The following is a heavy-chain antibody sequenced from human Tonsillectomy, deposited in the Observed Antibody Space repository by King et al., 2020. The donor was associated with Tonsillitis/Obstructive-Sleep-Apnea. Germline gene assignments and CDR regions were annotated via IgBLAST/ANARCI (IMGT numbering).Heavy chain of an antibody. CDR1: GFSLSTSGMC. J-gene: IGHJ4*02. D-gene: IGHD3-22*01. CDR2: IDWDDDK. Sequence: VTLKESGPALVKPTQTLTLTCTFSGFSLSTSGMCVSWIRQPPGTALEWLAHIDWDDDKYYSTSLKTRLTISKDTSKNQVVLTMTKMDPLDTATYYCARTYYYDSSGYYDVDYWGQGTLVTVSS. V-gene: IGHV2-70*11. CDR3: ARTYYYDSSGYYDVDY.